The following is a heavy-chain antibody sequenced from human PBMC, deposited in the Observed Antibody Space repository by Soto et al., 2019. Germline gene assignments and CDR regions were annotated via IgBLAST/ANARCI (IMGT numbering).Heavy chain of an antibody. Sequence: SETLSLTCTVSGGSISSYYWSWIRQPPGKGLEWIGYIYYSGSTNYNPSLKSRVTISVDTSKNQFSLKLSSVTAADTAVYYCASITNAGFDYWGQGTLVTVSS. CDR3: ASITNAGFDY. V-gene: IGHV4-59*01. J-gene: IGHJ4*02. D-gene: IGHD2-8*01. CDR1: GGSISSYY. CDR2: IYYSGST.